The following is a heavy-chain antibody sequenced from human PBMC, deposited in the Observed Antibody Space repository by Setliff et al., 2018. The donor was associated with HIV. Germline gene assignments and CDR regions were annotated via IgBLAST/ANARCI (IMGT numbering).Heavy chain of an antibody. CDR2: IYPGDSET. CDR3: AREIRTIEGGALDI. J-gene: IGHJ3*02. V-gene: IGHV5-51*01. CDR1: GYGFTSHW. D-gene: IGHD3-16*01. Sequence: PGESLKISCKGVGYGFTSHWIAWVRQMPGKGLEWMGNIYPGDSETRYSPSFHGQVTFSADTTVDTAYLQWNTLKSSDTAMYYCAREIRTIEGGALDIWGQGTSVTVSS.